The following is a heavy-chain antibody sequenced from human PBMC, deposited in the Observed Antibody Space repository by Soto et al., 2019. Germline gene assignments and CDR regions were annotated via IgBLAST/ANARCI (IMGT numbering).Heavy chain of an antibody. CDR3: AKDGGWFGESYYYYYMDV. D-gene: IGHD3-10*01. CDR1: GFTFSSYA. V-gene: IGHV3-23*01. J-gene: IGHJ6*03. CDR2: ISGSGGST. Sequence: GGSLRLSCAASGFTFSSYAMSWVRQAPGKGLEWVSAISGSGGSTYYADSVKGRFTISRDNSKNTLYLQMNSLRAEDTAVYYWAKDGGWFGESYYYYYMDVWGKGTTVTVSS.